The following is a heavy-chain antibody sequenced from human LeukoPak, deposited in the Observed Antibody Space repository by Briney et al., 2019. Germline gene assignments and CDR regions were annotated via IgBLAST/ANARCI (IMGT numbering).Heavy chain of an antibody. D-gene: IGHD3-22*01. CDR1: GFTFDDYA. V-gene: IGHV3-9*01. Sequence: PGGSLRLACAASGFTFDDYAMHWVRHAPGKGLEWVSGISWNSGSIGYADCVKGRFTISRDNAKNSLYLQMNSLRAEDTALCYCAKDMFHYYDSSGYLGFMAFDIWGQGTMVTVSS. CDR3: AKDMFHYYDSSGYLGFMAFDI. J-gene: IGHJ3*02. CDR2: ISWNSGSI.